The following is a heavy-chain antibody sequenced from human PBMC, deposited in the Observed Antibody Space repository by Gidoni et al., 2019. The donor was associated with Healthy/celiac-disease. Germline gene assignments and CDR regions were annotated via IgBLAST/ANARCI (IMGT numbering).Heavy chain of an antibody. CDR3: ARHREAVAGTLLAGIYGMDV. CDR2: IYYSGST. D-gene: IGHD6-19*01. CDR1: GGSISSSSYY. J-gene: IGHJ6*02. V-gene: IGHV4-39*01. Sequence: QLQLQESGPGLVKPSETLSLTCTVSGGSISSSSYYWGWIRQPPGKGLEWIGSIYYSGSTYYNPSRKSRVTISVDTSKNQFSLKLSSVTAADTAVYYCARHREAVAGTLLAGIYGMDVWGQGTTVTVSS.